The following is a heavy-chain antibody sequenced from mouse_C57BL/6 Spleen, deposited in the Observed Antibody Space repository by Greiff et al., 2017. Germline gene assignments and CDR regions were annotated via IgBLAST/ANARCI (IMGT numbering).Heavy chain of an antibody. CDR1: GYTFTSYW. Sequence: QVQLQQPGAELVMPGASVKLSCKASGYTFTSYWMHWVKQRPGQGLEWIGEIDPSDSYTNYNQKFKGKSTLTVDKSSSTAYMQLSSLTSEDSAVXYCASRITTVVNWYFDVWGTGTTVTVSS. CDR2: IDPSDSYT. V-gene: IGHV1-69*01. J-gene: IGHJ1*03. D-gene: IGHD1-1*01. CDR3: ASRITTVVNWYFDV.